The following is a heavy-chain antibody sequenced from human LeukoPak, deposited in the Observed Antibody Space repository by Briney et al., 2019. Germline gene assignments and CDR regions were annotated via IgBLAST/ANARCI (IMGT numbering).Heavy chain of an antibody. CDR3: ARDGGNPYCGGDCYGPY. D-gene: IGHD2-21*02. Sequence: GSLRLSCAASGFTVSSNYMSWVRQAPGKGLEWVSVIYSGGSTYYADSVKGRFTISRDNSKNTLYLQMNSLRAEDTAVYYCARDGGNPYCGGDCYGPYWGQGTVVTVSS. CDR1: GFTVSSNY. V-gene: IGHV3-66*01. CDR2: IYSGGST. J-gene: IGHJ1*01.